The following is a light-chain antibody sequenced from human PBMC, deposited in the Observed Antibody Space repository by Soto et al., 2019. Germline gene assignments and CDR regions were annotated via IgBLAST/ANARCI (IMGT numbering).Light chain of an antibody. CDR1: SASVLTSYY. Sequence: QTVVSQEPSFSVSPGETVTLTCGLTSASVLTSYYPSWYQQTPGQAPRTLIYSTNMRSSGVPDRFSGSILGNKAALTITGAQADDESDYYCALYVGSGTVVFGAGTKLTVL. CDR2: STN. J-gene: IGLJ2*01. CDR3: ALYVGSGTVV. V-gene: IGLV8-61*01.